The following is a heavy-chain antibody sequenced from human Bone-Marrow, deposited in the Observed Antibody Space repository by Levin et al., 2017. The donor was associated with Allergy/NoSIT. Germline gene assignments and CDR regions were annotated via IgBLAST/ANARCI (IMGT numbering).Heavy chain of an antibody. Sequence: GGSLRLSCAASGFTFSSYSLNWVRQAPGKGLEWVSYISGSSSTIYYADSVRGRFTISRDNAKNSLYLQMNSLRAEDTAVYHCASMTTVTTLRGFPDLESWGQGTLVTVSS. CDR1: GFTFSSYS. CDR2: ISGSSSTI. J-gene: IGHJ5*02. CDR3: ASMTTVTTLRGFPDLES. D-gene: IGHD4-17*01. V-gene: IGHV3-48*04.